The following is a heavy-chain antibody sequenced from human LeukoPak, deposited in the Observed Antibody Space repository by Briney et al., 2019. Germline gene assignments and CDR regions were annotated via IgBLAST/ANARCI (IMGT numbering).Heavy chain of an antibody. CDR3: AILGWGYSSGWLDY. V-gene: IGHV4-59*12. CDR1: GASISDSY. CDR2: IYYTGDN. D-gene: IGHD6-19*01. J-gene: IGHJ4*02. Sequence: PSETLSLTCSVSGASISDSYWTWIRQPPGKTLEWIGYIYYTGDNDYNPSLKSRVTISVDTSKNQFSLKLSSVTAADTAVYYCAILGWGYSSGWLDYWGQGTLVTVSS.